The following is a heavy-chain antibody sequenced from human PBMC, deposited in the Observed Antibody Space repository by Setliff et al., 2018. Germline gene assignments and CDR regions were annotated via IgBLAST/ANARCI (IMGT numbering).Heavy chain of an antibody. Sequence: SLRLSCAASGFNFGAYAMHWVRQAPGKGLEWVAVISYDKRNEYYADSVKGRFTISRDNSRNTLYLQMNSLRAEDSAVYYCARDGVFYAMDFWGQGTTVTVSS. CDR1: GFNFGAYA. CDR3: ARDGVFYAMDF. D-gene: IGHD3-10*01. V-gene: IGHV3-30*04. CDR2: ISYDKRNE. J-gene: IGHJ6*02.